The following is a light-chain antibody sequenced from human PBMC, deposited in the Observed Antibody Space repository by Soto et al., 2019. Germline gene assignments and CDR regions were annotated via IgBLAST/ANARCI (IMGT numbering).Light chain of an antibody. J-gene: IGLJ3*02. CDR3: SSYTSSSTPWV. CDR1: SSDVGGYNY. CDR2: DVS. Sequence: QSVLTQPASVSGSPGQSITISCIGTSSDVGGYNYVSWYQQHPGKAPKLMIYDVSNRPSGVSNRFSGSKSGNTASLTISGLQAEDEADYYCSSYTSSSTPWVFGGGTKLTVL. V-gene: IGLV2-14*01.